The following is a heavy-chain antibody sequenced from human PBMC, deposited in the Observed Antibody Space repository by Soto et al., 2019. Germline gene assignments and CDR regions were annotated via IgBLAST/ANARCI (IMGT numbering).Heavy chain of an antibody. CDR1: GFTFSSYA. CDR2: ISYDGSNK. J-gene: IGHJ4*02. D-gene: IGHD2-15*01. CDR3: ARERPPRPLIGWFDY. V-gene: IGHV3-30-3*01. Sequence: QPGGSLRLSCAASGFTFSSYAMHWVRQAPGKGLEWVAVISYDGSNKYYADSVKGRFTISRDNSKNTLYLQMNSLRAEDTAVYYCARERPPRPLIGWFDYWGQGTLVTVSS.